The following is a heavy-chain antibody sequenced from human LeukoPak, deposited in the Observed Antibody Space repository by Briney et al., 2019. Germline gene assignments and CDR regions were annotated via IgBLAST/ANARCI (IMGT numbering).Heavy chain of an antibody. V-gene: IGHV3-23*01. D-gene: IGHD2-15*01. Sequence: PGGSLRLSCAASGFTFSSYAMSWVRQAPGKGLEWVSAISGSGGSTYYADSVKGRFTISRDNSKNTLYLQMNSLRTEDTAVYYCAKLPYSTYSSDAFDIWGQGTMVTVSS. J-gene: IGHJ3*02. CDR3: AKLPYSTYSSDAFDI. CDR2: ISGSGGST. CDR1: GFTFSSYA.